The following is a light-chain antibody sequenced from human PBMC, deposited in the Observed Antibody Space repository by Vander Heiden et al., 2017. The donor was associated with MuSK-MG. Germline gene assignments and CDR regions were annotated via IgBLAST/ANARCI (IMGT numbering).Light chain of an antibody. V-gene: IGKV1-5*01. CDR3: QQYNSYPCT. CDR2: DAS. CDR1: QSISSW. Sequence: IPMTQSPSTLSASVGDRVTITCRASQSISSWLAWYQQKPGKAPKLLIYDASSLESGVPSRFSGSGSGTEFTLTISSLQPDDFATYYCQQYNSYPCTFGHGTKLEIK. J-gene: IGKJ2*02.